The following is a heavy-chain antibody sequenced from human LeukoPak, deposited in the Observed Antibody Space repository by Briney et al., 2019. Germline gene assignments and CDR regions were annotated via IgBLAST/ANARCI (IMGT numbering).Heavy chain of an antibody. Sequence: SETLSLTCMVPGGSITSYYWSWIRQPPGKGLEWIGYIYYSGSTTYNPSLTSRVTSSVDSSKNQFSLKLSSVTAADTAVYYCATGGYSYGRYYYYYGMDVWGKGTTVTVSS. CDR1: GGSITSYY. D-gene: IGHD5-18*01. CDR2: IYYSGST. J-gene: IGHJ6*04. V-gene: IGHV4-59*01. CDR3: ATGGYSYGRYYYYYGMDV.